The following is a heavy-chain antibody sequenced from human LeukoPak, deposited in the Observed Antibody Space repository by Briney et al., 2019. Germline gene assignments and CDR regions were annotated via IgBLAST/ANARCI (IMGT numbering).Heavy chain of an antibody. CDR3: ARVGYYDSSGYSDY. D-gene: IGHD3-22*01. V-gene: IGHV4-39*07. CDR2: IYHSGST. J-gene: IGHJ4*02. Sequence: SETLSLTCTVSGGSISSSSYYWGWIRQPPGKGLEWIGSIYHSGSTYYNPSLKSRVTISVDTSKNQFSLKLSSVTAADTAVYYCARVGYYDSSGYSDYWGQGTLVTASS. CDR1: GGSISSSSYY.